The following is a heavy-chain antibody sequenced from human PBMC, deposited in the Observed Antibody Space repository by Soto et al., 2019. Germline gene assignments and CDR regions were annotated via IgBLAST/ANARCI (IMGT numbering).Heavy chain of an antibody. D-gene: IGHD3-10*02. J-gene: IGHJ4*02. V-gene: IGHV4-59*01. CDR3: TIVRVADSALDH. CDR1: GVSITSYF. CDR2: ISFSGAT. Sequence: SETLSLTCTVSGVSITSYFWSWIRQTPGKGLDWIGSISFSGATYSNPSLKGRAALSVDTSENHLSLTLNSVTSADTAVYYCTIVRVADSALDHWGQGTLVTVSS.